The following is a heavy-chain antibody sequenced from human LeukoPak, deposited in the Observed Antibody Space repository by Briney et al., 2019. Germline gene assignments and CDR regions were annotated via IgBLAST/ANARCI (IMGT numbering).Heavy chain of an antibody. CDR3: XXXLSGYASSLGY. CDR1: GFTFSSYW. D-gene: IGHD6-6*01. J-gene: IGHJ4*02. Sequence: GGSLRLSCAASGFTFSSYWMHWVRQAPGKGLVWVSRINSDGSSTSYADSVRGRFSISRDNAKNTLYLQMNSLRAEDTAVYYCXXXLSGYASSLGYWGQGTLVTVSA. V-gene: IGHV3-74*01. CDR2: INSDGSST.